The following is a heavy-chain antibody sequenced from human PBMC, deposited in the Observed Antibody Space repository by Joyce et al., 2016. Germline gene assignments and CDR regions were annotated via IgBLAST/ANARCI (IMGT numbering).Heavy chain of an antibody. V-gene: IGHV3-43*01. J-gene: IGHJ3*02. CDR3: VKDSAAENWVDSFDM. CDR2: ISWDGVRT. Sequence: EVKLVESGGGVVQPGGSLRLSCAASGFLFDEYSMHWVRQGPGKGLEWISLISWDGVRTYYADSVKGRFTTSRDNSKNSLDLQMNSLRTEDTALYFCVKDSAAENWVDSFDMWGQGTMVTVSS. D-gene: IGHD7-27*01. CDR1: GFLFDEYS.